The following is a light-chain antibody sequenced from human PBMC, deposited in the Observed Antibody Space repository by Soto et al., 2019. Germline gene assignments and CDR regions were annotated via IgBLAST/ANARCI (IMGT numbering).Light chain of an antibody. J-gene: IGKJ4*01. CDR2: KAS. CDR1: QSVSSW. CDR3: QQYNSNPLT. Sequence: DIQMTQSPSTLSASVGDRVTITCRASQSVSSWLAWYQQKPGKVPKLLIYKASTLESGVPSRFSGSGSGTEFTLTISSLQPDDFATYYCQQYNSNPLTFGGGTKGEIK. V-gene: IGKV1-5*03.